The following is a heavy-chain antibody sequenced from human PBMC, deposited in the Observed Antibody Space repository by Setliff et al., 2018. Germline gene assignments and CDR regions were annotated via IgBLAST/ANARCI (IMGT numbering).Heavy chain of an antibody. D-gene: IGHD6-19*01. J-gene: IGHJ4*02. CDR3: ARDQGQWLAPRVGDY. V-gene: IGHV1-18*01. CDR1: GYIFTSYG. CDR2: ISVYNGYT. Sequence: ASVKVSCKASGYIFTSYGISWVRQAPGQGLEWLGWISVYNGYTNYAQQLQGRVTMTTDTSTSTAYMELTSLRSDDTAVYYCARDQGQWLAPRVGDYWGQGTLVTVSS.